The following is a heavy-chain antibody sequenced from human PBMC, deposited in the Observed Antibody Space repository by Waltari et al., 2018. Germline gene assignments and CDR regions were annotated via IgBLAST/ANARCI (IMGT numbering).Heavy chain of an antibody. V-gene: IGHV3-74*01. J-gene: IGHJ4*02. CDR2: LSSDGSIT. D-gene: IGHD3-3*01. CDR3: LRGADL. CDR1: GVSFLTSW. Sequence: EVQLVESGGGLVQPGGSLRLSCAAYGVSFLTSWIHWVRQAPGEGLVCVSRLSSDGSITNYADSVKGRFTISGDSAKNTLYLQMNSLRAEDTAVYYCLRGADLRGQGIPVIVSS.